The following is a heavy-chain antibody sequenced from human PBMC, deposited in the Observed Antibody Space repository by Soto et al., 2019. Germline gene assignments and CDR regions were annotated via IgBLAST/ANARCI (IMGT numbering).Heavy chain of an antibody. D-gene: IGHD6-19*01. CDR2: IIPILGIA. CDR3: ARVGAVAHFDY. CDR1: GGTFSSYT. Sequence: QVQLVQSGAEVKKPGSSMKVSCKASGGTFSSYTISWVRQAPGQGLEWMGRIIPILGIANYAQQFQGRVTITADKSTSTASMELSSLRSEDTAVYYCARVGAVAHFDYWGQGTLVTVSS. V-gene: IGHV1-69*02. J-gene: IGHJ4*02.